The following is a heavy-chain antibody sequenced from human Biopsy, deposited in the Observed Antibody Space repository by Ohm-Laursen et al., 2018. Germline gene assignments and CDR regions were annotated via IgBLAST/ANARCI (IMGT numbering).Heavy chain of an antibody. J-gene: IGHJ6*02. D-gene: IGHD5-24*01. CDR2: ISPSGATT. Sequence: SVKVSCKSSGNTFATYHIHWVRQAPGQGLEWMGVISPSGATTSFSQKFQGRITMTRDTSTGTVYMDLNSLGSEDPAVYYCARAGVGSDGTDSYYYGMDVWGPGTTVTVSS. CDR1: GNTFATYH. V-gene: IGHV1-46*01. CDR3: ARAGVGSDGTDSYYYGMDV.